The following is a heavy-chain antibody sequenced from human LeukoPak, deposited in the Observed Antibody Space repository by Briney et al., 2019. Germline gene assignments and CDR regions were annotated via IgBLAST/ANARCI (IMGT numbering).Heavy chain of an antibody. CDR2: FYYSGST. J-gene: IGHJ5*02. Sequence: PSETLSLTCTVSGGSISSYYWSWIRQPPGKGLEWIGYFYYSGSTNYNPSLKSRVTISVDTSKNQFSLKLSSVTAADTAVYYCASGDSSGWYFNWFDPWGQGTLVTVSS. V-gene: IGHV4-59*08. CDR3: ASGDSSGWYFNWFDP. D-gene: IGHD6-19*01. CDR1: GGSISSYY.